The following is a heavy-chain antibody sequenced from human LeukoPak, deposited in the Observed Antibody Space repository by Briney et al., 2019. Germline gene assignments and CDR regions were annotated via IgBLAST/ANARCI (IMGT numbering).Heavy chain of an antibody. D-gene: IGHD1-1*01. Sequence: ASVKVSCKASGFTFSSYWMHWVRQAPGQGLEWLGLINPAGTITVFARKFQGRATVTRDTSASTVYMELNTLTSEDTAVNYCLREDNSPYKNFDHWGQGTLVTVSS. V-gene: IGHV1-46*01. CDR1: GFTFSSYW. CDR2: INPAGTIT. CDR3: LREDNSPYKNFDH. J-gene: IGHJ4*02.